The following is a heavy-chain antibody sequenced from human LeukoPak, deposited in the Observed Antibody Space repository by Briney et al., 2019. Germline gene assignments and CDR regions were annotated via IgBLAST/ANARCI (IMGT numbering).Heavy chain of an antibody. CDR3: GSLADSSGYRVDY. J-gene: IGHJ4*02. Sequence: SETLSLTCAVSGVSMGSGGYSWGWIRQPPGKGLEWIGSIYHSGSTYYNPSLKSRVTISVDTSKNQFSLKLSSVTAADTAVYYCGSLADSSGYRVDYWGQGPLVTVPS. V-gene: IGHV4-30-2*03. CDR2: IYHSGST. D-gene: IGHD3-22*01. CDR1: GVSMGSGGYS.